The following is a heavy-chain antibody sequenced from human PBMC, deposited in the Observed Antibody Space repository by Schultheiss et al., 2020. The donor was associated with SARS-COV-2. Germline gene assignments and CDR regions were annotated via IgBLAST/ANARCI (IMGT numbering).Heavy chain of an antibody. CDR1: GFTFSSYA. V-gene: IGHV3-30*07. CDR3: AKDRGWNDVEQAFDI. J-gene: IGHJ3*02. CDR2: ISYDGSNK. D-gene: IGHD1-1*01. Sequence: GGSLRLSCAASGFTFSSYAMHWVRQAPGKGLEWVAVISYDGSNKYYADSVKGRFTISRDDSKNTAYLQMNSLKTEDTAVYYCAKDRGWNDVEQAFDIWGQGTMVTVSS.